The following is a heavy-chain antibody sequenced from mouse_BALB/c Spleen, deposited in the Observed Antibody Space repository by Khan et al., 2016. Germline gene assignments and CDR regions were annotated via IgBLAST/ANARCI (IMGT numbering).Heavy chain of an antibody. CDR1: GFTFSSYA. J-gene: IGHJ4*01. CDR3: VYYYGSSGAMDY. CDR2: ISSGGSYT. D-gene: IGHD1-1*01. V-gene: IGHV5-9-3*01. Sequence: EVELVESGGGLVKPGGSLKLSCAASGFTFSSYAMSWVRQTPEKRLEWVATISSGGSYTYYPDSVKGRFTISRDNAKNTLYLQISRLRSEDTAMYYCVYYYGSSGAMDYWGQGTSVTVS.